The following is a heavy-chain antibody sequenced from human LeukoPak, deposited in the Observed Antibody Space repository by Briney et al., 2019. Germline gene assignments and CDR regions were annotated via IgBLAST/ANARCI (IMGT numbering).Heavy chain of an antibody. CDR1: GFTFSSYA. D-gene: IGHD3-3*01. J-gene: IGHJ5*02. CDR2: ISGSGGST. CDR3: AKGYYDFWSGYYP. Sequence: GGSLRLSCPASGFTFSSYAMSWVRQAPGKGLEWVSAISGSGGSTYYADSVKDRFTISRDNSKNTLYLQMNSLRAEDTAVYYCAKGYYDFWSGYYPWGQGTLVTVSS. V-gene: IGHV3-23*01.